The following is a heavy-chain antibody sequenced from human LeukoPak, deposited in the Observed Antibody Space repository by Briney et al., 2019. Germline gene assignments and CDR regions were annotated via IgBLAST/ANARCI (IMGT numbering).Heavy chain of an antibody. V-gene: IGHV6-1*01. CDR3: ARGGNVGVPRYFDY. Sequence: SQTLSLTCAISGDSVSSNSATWNWIRQSPSRGLEWLGRTYYRSKWFNDYAVSVKSRIIINPDTSKNQFSLQLTSATPGDTAVYYCARGGNVGVPRYFDYWGQGTLVTVSS. CDR2: TYYRSKWFN. D-gene: IGHD2-21*01. CDR1: GDSVSSNSAT. J-gene: IGHJ4*02.